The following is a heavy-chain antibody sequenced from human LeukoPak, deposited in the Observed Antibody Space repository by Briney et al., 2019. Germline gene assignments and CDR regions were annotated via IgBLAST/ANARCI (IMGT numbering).Heavy chain of an antibody. CDR1: KFNFNSYG. CDR3: AKDPNGDYIGTFDV. D-gene: IGHD4-17*01. Sequence: GGSLRFSGATSKFNFNSYGMTWVRQAPGKGLEWVSSISGSGGSTQYAASVQGRFTISRDNSKNTLYLQMNSLRVEDTAVYYCAKDPNGDYIGTFDVWGQGTMVTVSS. CDR2: ISGSGGST. J-gene: IGHJ3*01. V-gene: IGHV3-23*01.